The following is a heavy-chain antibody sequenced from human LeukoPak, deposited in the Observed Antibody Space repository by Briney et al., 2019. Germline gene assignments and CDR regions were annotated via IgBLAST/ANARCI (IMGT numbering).Heavy chain of an antibody. D-gene: IGHD3-22*01. CDR2: ISGSGDST. CDR1: GFTFSSYA. V-gene: IGHV3-23*01. CDR3: ARDRGRYYDSRGFYWGYYFDS. J-gene: IGHJ4*02. Sequence: GGSLRLSCAASGFTFSSYAMSWVRQAPGKGLEWVSPISGSGDSTYYADSVKGRFTISRDNSKDTLYLQMSSVRVDHTAVYYCARDRGRYYDSRGFYWGYYFDSWGQGILVTVST.